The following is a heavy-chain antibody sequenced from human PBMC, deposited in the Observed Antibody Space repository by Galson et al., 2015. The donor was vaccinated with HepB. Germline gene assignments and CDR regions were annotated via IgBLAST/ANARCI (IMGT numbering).Heavy chain of an antibody. V-gene: IGHV3-21*01. D-gene: IGHD3-3*01. CDR2: ISSSSYI. Sequence: SLRLSCAASGFTFSSYSMNWVRQAPGKGLEWVSSISSSSYIYYADSVKGRFTISRDNAKNSLYLQMNSLRAEDTAVYYCARAMLIFGVFTYAFDIWGQGTMVTVSS. CDR1: GFTFSSYS. J-gene: IGHJ3*02. CDR3: ARAMLIFGVFTYAFDI.